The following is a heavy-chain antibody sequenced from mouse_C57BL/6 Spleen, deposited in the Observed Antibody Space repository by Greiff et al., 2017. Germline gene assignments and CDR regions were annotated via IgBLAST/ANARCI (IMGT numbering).Heavy chain of an antibody. CDR1: GYAFSSYW. CDR3: AREGDDYDGDPAY. Sequence: VQLQQSGAELVKPGASVKISCKASGYAFSSYWMNWVKQRPGKGLEWIGQIYPGDGDTNYNGKFKGKDTLTADKSSSTAYMQLSSLTSEDSAVYFCAREGDDYDGDPAYWGQGTLVTVSA. D-gene: IGHD2-4*01. J-gene: IGHJ3*01. V-gene: IGHV1-80*01. CDR2: IYPGDGDT.